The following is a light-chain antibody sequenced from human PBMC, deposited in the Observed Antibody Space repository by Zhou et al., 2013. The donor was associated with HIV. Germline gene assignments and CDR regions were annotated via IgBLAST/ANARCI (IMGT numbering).Light chain of an antibody. CDR2: GAS. CDR1: ESVSSSS. V-gene: IGKV3-20*01. J-gene: IGKJ1*01. Sequence: EIVLTQSPGTLSLSPGERATLSCRASESVSSSSVAWYQQKPGQAPRFLIYGASSRATGIPDRFSGSGSGTDFTLTISRLEPEDFAVYSCQQYASSPRTFGQGTKVEIK. CDR3: QQYASSPRT.